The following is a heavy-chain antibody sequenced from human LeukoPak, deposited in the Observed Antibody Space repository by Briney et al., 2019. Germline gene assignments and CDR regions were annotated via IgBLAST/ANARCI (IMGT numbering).Heavy chain of an antibody. D-gene: IGHD3-10*01. CDR3: ASKLWFGESHFDY. CDR1: GGSISSGGYY. J-gene: IGHJ4*02. Sequence: PSETLSLTCTVSGGSISSGGYYWSWIRQHPGKGLEWIGYIYHSGSTYYNPSLKSRVTISVDRSKNQFSLKLSSVTAADTAVYYCASKLWFGESHFDYWGQGTLVTVSS. V-gene: IGHV4-31*03. CDR2: IYHSGST.